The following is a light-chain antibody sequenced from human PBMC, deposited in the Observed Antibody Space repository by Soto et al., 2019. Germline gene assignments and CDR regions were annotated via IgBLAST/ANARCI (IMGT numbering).Light chain of an antibody. CDR1: QGISRK. J-gene: IGKJ4*01. V-gene: IGKV3-15*01. CDR3: QQFNNWPLT. CDR2: GAS. Sequence: IVMTQSPATLSVAPGERVTFSCRASQGISRKVAWYQHKPGQAPRLLISGASTGATGIPARFSGSGSGTEFTLTISSLQSEDFAVYYCQQFNNWPLTFGGGTKVDIK.